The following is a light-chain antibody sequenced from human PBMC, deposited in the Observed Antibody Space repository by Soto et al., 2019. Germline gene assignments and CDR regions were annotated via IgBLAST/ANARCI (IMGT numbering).Light chain of an antibody. CDR3: QQYNTYPLT. CDR1: QSISPW. Sequence: DIQMTQSPSTLSASVGDSVTITCRASQSISPWLAWYQQKPGKAPTLLIYKASSLEGGVPSRFSGSVSGTDFNITISSLQPDDFATYYCQQYNTYPLTFGGGNTVEIK. CDR2: KAS. V-gene: IGKV1-5*03. J-gene: IGKJ4*01.